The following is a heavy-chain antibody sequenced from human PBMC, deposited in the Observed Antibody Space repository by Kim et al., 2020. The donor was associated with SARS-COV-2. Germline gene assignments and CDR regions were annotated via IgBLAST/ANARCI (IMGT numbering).Heavy chain of an antibody. CDR3: AKDRGFKYYDILTGEGHFDY. Sequence: RFTISRANSKNTLYLQMNSLRAEDTAVYYCAKDRGFKYYDILTGEGHFDYWGQGTLVTVSS. D-gene: IGHD3-9*01. V-gene: IGHV3-30*02. J-gene: IGHJ4*02.